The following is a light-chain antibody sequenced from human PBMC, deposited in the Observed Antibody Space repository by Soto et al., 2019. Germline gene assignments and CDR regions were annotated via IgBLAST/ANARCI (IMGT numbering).Light chain of an antibody. V-gene: IGLV2-14*01. CDR3: SSYTNRSTLA. CDR1: SSDIGHYNY. CDR2: EVS. Sequence: QSALTQPASVSGSPGQAITISCTGTSSDIGHYNYVSWYHQHPGKAPKHMIYEVSNRPSGVSKCFSGSKSGNTAYLTISGLQAEDEADYYCSSYTNRSTLAIGGGTTLTVL. J-gene: IGLJ2*01.